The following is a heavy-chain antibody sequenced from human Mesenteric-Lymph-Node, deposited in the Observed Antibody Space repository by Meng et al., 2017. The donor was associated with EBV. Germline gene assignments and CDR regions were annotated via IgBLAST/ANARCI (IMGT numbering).Heavy chain of an antibody. V-gene: IGHV3-11*01. Sequence: QGQPVESGGGLVKPGGSLRLSCAASGFIFSDYYMTWIRQAPGKGLEWVAHISGTGRTIYYADSVKGRFTISSDSAKNSLFLQMNNLRAEDTAVYYCARVVVGTFDNWGQGTLVTVSS. D-gene: IGHD2-21*01. CDR1: GFIFSDYY. J-gene: IGHJ4*02. CDR3: ARVVVGTFDN. CDR2: ISGTGRTI.